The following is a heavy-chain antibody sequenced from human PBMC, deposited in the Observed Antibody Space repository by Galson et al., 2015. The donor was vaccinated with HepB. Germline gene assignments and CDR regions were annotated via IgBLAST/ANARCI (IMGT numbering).Heavy chain of an antibody. D-gene: IGHD1-1*01. CDR3: ARDVQLERLTLFDY. CDR2: TYYRSKWYN. Sequence: CAISGDSVSSNSAAWNWIRQSPSRGLEWLGRTYYRSKWYNDYAVSVKSRITINPDTSKNQFSLQLNSVTPEDTAVYYCARDVQLERLTLFDYWGQGTLVTVSS. V-gene: IGHV6-1*01. CDR1: GDSVSSNSAA. J-gene: IGHJ4*02.